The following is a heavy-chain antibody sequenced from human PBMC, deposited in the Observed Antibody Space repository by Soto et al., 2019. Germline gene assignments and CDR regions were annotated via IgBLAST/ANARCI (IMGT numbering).Heavy chain of an antibody. D-gene: IGHD3-22*01. CDR3: TRDYYDSSGYYPKFDY. J-gene: IGHJ4*02. V-gene: IGHV1-3*01. Sequence: SVNVSCMASVYTFTYYTVHWVRQAPGQRLEWMGWINAGDGNTKYSPNFQGRVTITKDTSASTVYMELSSLRSEDTAVYFCTRDYYDSSGYYPKFDYWGQGTLVTVSS. CDR1: VYTFTYYT. CDR2: INAGDGNT.